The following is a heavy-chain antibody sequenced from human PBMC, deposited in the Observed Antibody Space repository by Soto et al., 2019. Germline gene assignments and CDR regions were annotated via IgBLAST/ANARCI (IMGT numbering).Heavy chain of an antibody. CDR3: ARVLPPTSRYYDSSGYQGYFDY. CDR2: IYYSGST. V-gene: IGHV4-31*03. D-gene: IGHD3-22*01. Sequence: QVQLQESGPGLVKPSQTLSLTCTVSGGSISSGGYYWSWIRQHPGKGLEWIGYIYYSGSTYYNPSLKSRVTISVDTSKNQFSLKLSSVTAADTAVYYCARVLPPTSRYYDSSGYQGYFDYWGQGTLVTVSS. J-gene: IGHJ4*02. CDR1: GGSISSGGYY.